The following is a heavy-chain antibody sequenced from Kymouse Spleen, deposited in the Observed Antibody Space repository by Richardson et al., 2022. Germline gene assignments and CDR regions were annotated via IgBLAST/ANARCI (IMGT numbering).Heavy chain of an antibody. CDR1: GFTFSDHY. Sequence: EVQLVESGGGLVQPGGSLRLSCAASGFTFSDHYMDWVRQAPGKGLEWVGRTRNKANSYTTEYAASVKGRFTISRDDSKNSLYLQMNSLKTEDTAVYYCAREYSSSSGFDYWGQGTLVTVSS. J-gene: IGHJ4*02. CDR2: TRNKANSYTT. CDR3: AREYSSSSGFDY. D-gene: IGHD6-6*01. V-gene: IGHV3-72*01.